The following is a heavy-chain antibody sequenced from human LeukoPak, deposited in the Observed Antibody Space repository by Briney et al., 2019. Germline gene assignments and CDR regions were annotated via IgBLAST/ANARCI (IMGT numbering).Heavy chain of an antibody. Sequence: SETLSLTCAVYGESFSGYYWSWIRQPPGKGLGWIGEINHSGSTNYNPSLKSRVTISVDTSKNQFSLKLSSVTAADTAVYYCARGKITMVRGVIGWFDPWGQGTLVTVSS. J-gene: IGHJ5*02. CDR2: INHSGST. CDR3: ARGKITMVRGVIGWFDP. D-gene: IGHD3-10*01. CDR1: GESFSGYY. V-gene: IGHV4-34*01.